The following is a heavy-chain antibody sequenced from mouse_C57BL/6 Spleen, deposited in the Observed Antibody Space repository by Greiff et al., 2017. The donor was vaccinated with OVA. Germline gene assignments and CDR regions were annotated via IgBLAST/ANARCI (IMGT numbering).Heavy chain of an antibody. D-gene: IGHD2-1*01. CDR1: GYASSGSW. CDR3: ARGDYGKAWFAY. CDR2: IYPGDGVT. V-gene: IGHV1-80*01. Sequence: FQLQQSGAELVKPGASVKISCKASGYASSGSWLNWVKQRPGKGLEWIGQIYPGDGVTTYNGKFKGKATLTADKSSSTAYMQRRSLTSEDFEVYVCARGDYGKAWFAYWGQGTLVTVSA. J-gene: IGHJ3*01.